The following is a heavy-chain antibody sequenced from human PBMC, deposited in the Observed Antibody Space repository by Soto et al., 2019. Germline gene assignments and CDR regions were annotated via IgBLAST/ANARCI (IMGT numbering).Heavy chain of an antibody. CDR3: AREPRGDGYNEYYYYGMDV. Sequence: VQLVESGGGLVKPGGSLRLSCAASGFTFSDYYMSWIRQAPGKGLEWVSYISSSSSYTNYADSVKGRFTISRDNAKNSLYLQMNSLRAEDTAVYYCAREPRGDGYNEYYYYGMDVWGQGTTVTVSS. D-gene: IGHD5-12*01. V-gene: IGHV3-11*06. CDR2: ISSSSSYT. CDR1: GFTFSDYY. J-gene: IGHJ6*02.